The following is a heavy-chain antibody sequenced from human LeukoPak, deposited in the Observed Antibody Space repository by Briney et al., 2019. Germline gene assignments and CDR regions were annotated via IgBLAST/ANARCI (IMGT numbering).Heavy chain of an antibody. Sequence: PSETLSLTCTVSGGSISTYYWSWIRQPPGKGLEWIGYIYYGGTTNYNPSLKSRVTISVDTSKNQFSLKLSSVTAADTAVYYCARDQAYSSSHDAFDIWGQGTMVTVSS. D-gene: IGHD6-6*01. J-gene: IGHJ3*02. CDR2: IYYGGTT. V-gene: IGHV4-59*01. CDR1: GGSISTYY. CDR3: ARDQAYSSSHDAFDI.